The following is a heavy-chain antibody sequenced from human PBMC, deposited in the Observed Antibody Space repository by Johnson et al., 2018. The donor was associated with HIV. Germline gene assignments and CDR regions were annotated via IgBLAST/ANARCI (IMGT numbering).Heavy chain of an antibody. Sequence: VQLVESGGGLVQPGRSLKLSCAASGFTFDDYAMHWVRQAPGKGLEWVSVIYSGGSTYYADSVKGRFTISRDNSKNTLYLQMNSLRAEDTAVYYCASFAAAGDAFDIWGQGTMVTVSS. V-gene: IGHV3-66*01. CDR3: ASFAAAGDAFDI. D-gene: IGHD6-13*01. CDR1: GFTFDDYA. J-gene: IGHJ3*02. CDR2: IYSGGST.